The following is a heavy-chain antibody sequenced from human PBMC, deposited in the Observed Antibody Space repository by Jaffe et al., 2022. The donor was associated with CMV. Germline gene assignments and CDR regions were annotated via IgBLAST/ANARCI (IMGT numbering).Heavy chain of an antibody. CDR3: ARAGYKQEGARYLADV. J-gene: IGHJ6*02. CDR1: GYTFTGYY. CDR2: INPNSGGT. Sequence: QVQLVQSGAEVKKPGASVKVSCKASGYTFTGYYMHWVRQAPGQGLEWMGWINPNSGGTNYAQKFQGRVTMTRDTSISTAYMELSRLRSDDTAVYYCARAGYKQEGARYLADVWGQGTTVTVSS. D-gene: IGHD3-9*01. V-gene: IGHV1-2*02.